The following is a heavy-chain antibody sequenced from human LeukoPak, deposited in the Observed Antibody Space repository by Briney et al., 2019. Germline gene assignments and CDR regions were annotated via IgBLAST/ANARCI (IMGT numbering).Heavy chain of an antibody. D-gene: IGHD5-18*01. CDR3: ARGSPPYGYVMVF. CDR1: GYTFTSYG. V-gene: IGHV1-8*02. CDR2: MNPNSGNT. Sequence: ASVKVSCKASGYTFTSYGISWVRQATGQGLEWVGWMNPNSGNTGYAQKFQGRVTMTRNTSISTAYMELSSLRSEDTAVYYCARGSPPYGYVMVFWGQGTLVTVSS. J-gene: IGHJ4*02.